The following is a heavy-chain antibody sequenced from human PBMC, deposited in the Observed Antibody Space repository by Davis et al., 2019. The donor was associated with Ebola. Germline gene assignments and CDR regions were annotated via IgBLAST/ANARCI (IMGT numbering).Heavy chain of an antibody. CDR2: INHSGST. CDR1: GGSISSSSYY. D-gene: IGHD5-18*01. Sequence: SETLSLTCTVSGGSISSSSYYWGWIRQPPGKGLEWIGEINHSGSTNYNPSLKSRVTISVDRSKNQFSLKLSSVTAADTAVYYCASSGYSYGFDYWGQGTLVTVSS. V-gene: IGHV4-39*07. J-gene: IGHJ4*02. CDR3: ASSGYSYGFDY.